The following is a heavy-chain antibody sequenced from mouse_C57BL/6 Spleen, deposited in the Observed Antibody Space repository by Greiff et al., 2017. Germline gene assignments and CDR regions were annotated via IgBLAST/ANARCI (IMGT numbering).Heavy chain of an antibody. CDR1: GYTFTSYW. V-gene: IGHV1-52*01. D-gene: IGHD1-1*01. Sequence: QVQLQQPGAELVRPGSSVKLSCKASGYTFTSYWMPWVKQRPIHGLEWIGNIDPSDSDTHYNQKFQDKATLTVDKSSSTASMQRSSLTSEDSAVFYCARFDYHGGYYWGQGTTLTVSS. CDR3: ARFDYHGGYY. CDR2: IDPSDSDT. J-gene: IGHJ2*01.